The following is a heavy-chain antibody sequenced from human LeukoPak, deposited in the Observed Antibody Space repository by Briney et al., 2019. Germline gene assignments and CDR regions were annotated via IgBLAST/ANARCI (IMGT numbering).Heavy chain of an antibody. CDR2: IYFSGST. J-gene: IGHJ6*03. CDR3: ARVRDGYNYPYYYYYYYMDV. CDR1: GGSISIYY. V-gene: IGHV4-59*01. D-gene: IGHD5-24*01. Sequence: SETLSLTCAVPGGSISIYYWTCIRQPLGEGLEWIGYIYFSGSTNYNPSLKSRITISVDTSKNQFSLKPSSVTAADTAVYYCARVRDGYNYPYYYYYYYMDVWGKGTTVTISS.